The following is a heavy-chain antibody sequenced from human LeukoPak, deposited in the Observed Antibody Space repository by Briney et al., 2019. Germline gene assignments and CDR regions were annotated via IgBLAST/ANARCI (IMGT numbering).Heavy chain of an antibody. J-gene: IGHJ4*02. CDR1: GYTFTDYY. CDR3: ATERSIPVAGQIDY. V-gene: IGHV1-69-2*01. D-gene: IGHD6-19*01. CDR2: VDPEDGET. Sequence: ASVKISCKVSGYTFTDYYMHWVQQAPGKGLEWMGLVDPEDGETIYAEKFQGRVTITADTSTDTAYMELSSLRSEDTAVYYCATERSIPVAGQIDYWGQGTLVTVSS.